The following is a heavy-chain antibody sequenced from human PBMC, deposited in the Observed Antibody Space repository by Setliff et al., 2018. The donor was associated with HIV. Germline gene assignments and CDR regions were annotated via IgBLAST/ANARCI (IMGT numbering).Heavy chain of an antibody. V-gene: IGHV3-33*06. CDR2: IWYDGSNK. CDR3: AKGRPPDYDYIWGTFHYYMDV. J-gene: IGHJ6*03. D-gene: IGHD3-16*01. CDR1: GFTFSSYG. Sequence: GGSLRLSCAASGFTFSSYGMHWVRQAPGKGLEWVAVIWYDGSNKYYADSVKGHFTVSRDNSKNTLYLQMDSLRAEDTAVYYCAKGRPPDYDYIWGTFHYYMDVWGKGTTVTVSS.